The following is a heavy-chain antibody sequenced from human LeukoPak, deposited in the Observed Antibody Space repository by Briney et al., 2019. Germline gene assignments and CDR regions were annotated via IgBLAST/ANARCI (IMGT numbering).Heavy chain of an antibody. CDR1: GFTFSSYA. CDR2: ISYDGSNK. Sequence: GGSLRLSCAASGFTFSSYAMHWVRQAPGKGLEWVAVISYDGSNKYYADSVKGRFTISRDNSKNTLYLQMNSLRAEDTAVYYCARDLAYDSSGYLTLVDYWGQGTLVTVSS. CDR3: ARDLAYDSSGYLTLVDY. D-gene: IGHD3-22*01. V-gene: IGHV3-30-3*01. J-gene: IGHJ4*02.